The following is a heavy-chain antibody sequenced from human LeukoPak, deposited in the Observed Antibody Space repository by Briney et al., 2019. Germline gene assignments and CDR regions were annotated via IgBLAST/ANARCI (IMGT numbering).Heavy chain of an antibody. CDR2: INPILGIA. Sequence: SVKVSCKASGGTFSSYTISWVRQAPGQGLEWMGRINPILGIANYAQKFQGRVTITADKSTSTAYMELSSLRSEDTAVYYCARVESTSCYGCIDYWGQGTLVTASS. CDR1: GGTFSSYT. V-gene: IGHV1-69*02. D-gene: IGHD2-2*01. CDR3: ARVESTSCYGCIDY. J-gene: IGHJ4*02.